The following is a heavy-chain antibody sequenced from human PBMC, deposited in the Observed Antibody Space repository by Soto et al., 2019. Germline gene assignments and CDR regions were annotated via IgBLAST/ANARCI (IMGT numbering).Heavy chain of an antibody. CDR1: GYTFINYY. V-gene: IGHV1-46*01. Sequence: ASVKVSCKASGYTFINYYIHWVRQAPGQGIEWMGIINPSASSTTYAQKFRGRPTMPRDTPTSTVYMERSSRRSEDPAVYHWARERGSSGCLASGGRGPLAPVSP. J-gene: IGHJ4*02. CDR2: INPSASST. D-gene: IGHD6-19*01. CDR3: ARERGSSGCLAS.